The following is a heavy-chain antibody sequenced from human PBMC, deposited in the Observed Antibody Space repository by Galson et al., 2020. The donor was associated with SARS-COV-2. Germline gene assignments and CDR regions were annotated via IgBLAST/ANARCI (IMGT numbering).Heavy chain of an antibody. CDR2: IKQDGSEN. V-gene: IGHV3-7*05. Sequence: TGGSLRLSCAASGFMFSSYWMSWVRQAPGKGLEWVANIKQDGSENYYVDSVKGRFTISRDNAKNSLYLQMNSLRAKDTAVYYCARQDPAHNRFDPWGQGTLVTVSS. CDR1: GFMFSSYW. CDR3: ARQDPAHNRFDP. J-gene: IGHJ5*02.